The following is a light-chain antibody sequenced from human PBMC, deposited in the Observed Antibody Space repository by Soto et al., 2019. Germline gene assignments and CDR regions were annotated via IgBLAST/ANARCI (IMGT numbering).Light chain of an antibody. V-gene: IGKV1-5*03. J-gene: IGKJ1*01. CDR2: KAS. CDR1: QSISNW. Sequence: DIQMTQSPSTLSASVGDRVTITCRASQSISNWLAWYQQKSGKAPKLLVYKASGLESGVPSRFSGSGSGTEFTLTISSLHPDDFATYYCQQYNSYWTFGQGTKVDIK. CDR3: QQYNSYWT.